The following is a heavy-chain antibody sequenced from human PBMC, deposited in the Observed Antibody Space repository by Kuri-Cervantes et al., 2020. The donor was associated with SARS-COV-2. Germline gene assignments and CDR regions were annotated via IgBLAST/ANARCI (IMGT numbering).Heavy chain of an antibody. Sequence: SETLSLTCTVSGGSFNNYYWSWIRQPPGKGLEWIGYLLYTGSTKYNPSLKSRVTISIDTSKNQFSLNLRSVTPADTAVYYCARAVERVTGLLDHFDSWGQGTLVTVSS. D-gene: IGHD3-9*01. J-gene: IGHJ4*02. V-gene: IGHV4-59*01. CDR3: ARAVERVTGLLDHFDS. CDR1: GGSFNNYY. CDR2: LLYTGST.